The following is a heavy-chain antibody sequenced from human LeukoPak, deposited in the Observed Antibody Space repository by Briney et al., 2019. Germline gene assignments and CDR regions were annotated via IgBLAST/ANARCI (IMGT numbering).Heavy chain of an antibody. J-gene: IGHJ4*02. D-gene: IGHD2-2*02. CDR1: GFTFSTYW. CDR2: INQDGSEK. V-gene: IGHV3-7*03. Sequence: GGSLRLSCAASGFTFSTYWMSWVRQAPGKGLEWVANINQDGSEKYYVDSMRGRFTISRDNAKNLMYLQMNSLRAEDTAVYYCARRCNSISCYKYWGQGTLVTVSS. CDR3: ARRCNSISCYKY.